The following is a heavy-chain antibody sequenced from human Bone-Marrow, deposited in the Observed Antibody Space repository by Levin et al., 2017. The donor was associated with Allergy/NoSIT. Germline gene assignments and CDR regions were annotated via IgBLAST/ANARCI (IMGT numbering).Heavy chain of an antibody. CDR1: GFTFTSYA. CDR3: ARGAYCSSVRCFGYPHD. V-gene: IGHV3-30-3*01. Sequence: GGSLRLSCAASGFTFTSYAMHWVRQAPGKALEWVSMSIISYDGSHKYYADSVKGRFTISRDTSKNILYLQMNNLGLEDTAVYYCARGAYCSSVRCFGYPHDWGQGTLVTVSS. D-gene: IGHD2-2*01. CDR2: SIISYDGSHK. J-gene: IGHJ4*01.